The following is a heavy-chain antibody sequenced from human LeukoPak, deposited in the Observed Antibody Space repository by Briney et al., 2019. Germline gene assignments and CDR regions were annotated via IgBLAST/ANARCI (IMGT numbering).Heavy chain of an antibody. D-gene: IGHD6-19*01. V-gene: IGHV3-48*03. J-gene: IGHJ4*02. CDR1: GFNFSDYE. Sequence: HSGGSLRLSCAASGFNFSDYEMNWVRQAPGKGLEWVSYISSSGSTIYYADSVKGRFTISRDNAKNSLYLQMNSLRAEDTAVYYCARRSSGWHYYFDYWGQGTLVTVSS. CDR2: ISSSGSTI. CDR3: ARRSSGWHYYFDY.